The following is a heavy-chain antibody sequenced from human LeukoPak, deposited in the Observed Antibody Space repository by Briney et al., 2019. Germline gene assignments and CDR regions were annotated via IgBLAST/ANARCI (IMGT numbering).Heavy chain of an antibody. V-gene: IGHV3-9*01. CDR1: GFTFDDYA. Sequence: GGSLRLSCAASGFTFDDYAMHWVRQAPGKGLEWVSGISWNSGSIGYADSVKGRFTISRDNSKNTLYLQMNSLRAEDTAVYYCAKDHYYDSSGYSEYFQHWGQGTLVTVSS. CDR3: AKDHYYDSSGYSEYFQH. CDR2: ISWNSGSI. D-gene: IGHD3-22*01. J-gene: IGHJ1*01.